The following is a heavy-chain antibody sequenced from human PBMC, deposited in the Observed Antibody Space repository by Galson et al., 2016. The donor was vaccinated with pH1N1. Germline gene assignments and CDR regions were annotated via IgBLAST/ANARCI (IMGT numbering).Heavy chain of an antibody. CDR3: ARARKITRQTFWATADALRGGSGRFDY. Sequence: ETLSLTCTVSGGSISTSNFYWGWIRQSPGKGLEWIGNIYYSGSTYYNPSLKSRVTISVDTSKKQFSLNLNSVTTADTAVYYCARARKITRQTFWATADALRGGSGRFDYWGQGTLVTVSS. CDR1: GGSISTSNFY. V-gene: IGHV4-39*07. CDR2: IYYSGST. D-gene: IGHD3-10*01. J-gene: IGHJ4*02.